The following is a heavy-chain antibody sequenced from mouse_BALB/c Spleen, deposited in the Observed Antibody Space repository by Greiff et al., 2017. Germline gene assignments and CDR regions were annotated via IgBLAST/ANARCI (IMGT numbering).Heavy chain of an antibody. CDR3: ARGTAFGY. CDR2: ISSGGGST. Sequence: EVQLMESGGGLVKPGGSLKLSCAASGFAFSSYDMSWVRQTPEKRLEWVAYISSGGGSTYYPDTVKGRFTISRDNAKNTLYLQMSSLKSEDTAMYYCARGTAFGYWGQGTTLTVSS. CDR1: GFAFSSYD. J-gene: IGHJ2*01. V-gene: IGHV5-12-1*01. D-gene: IGHD1-2*01.